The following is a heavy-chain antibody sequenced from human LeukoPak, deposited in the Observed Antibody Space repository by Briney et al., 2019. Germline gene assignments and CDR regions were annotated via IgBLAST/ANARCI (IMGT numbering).Heavy chain of an antibody. Sequence: ASVKVSCNASGYTFTDYFIHWMRQAPGQGLEWMGWMNPNSGGTKYAEKFQGRVTMTRDTSISTAYMELSRLRSDDTAVYYCARDPPYSSGWYDSADWGQGTLVTVSS. CDR1: GYTFTDYF. V-gene: IGHV1-2*02. J-gene: IGHJ4*02. CDR2: MNPNSGGT. CDR3: ARDPPYSSGWYDSAD. D-gene: IGHD6-19*01.